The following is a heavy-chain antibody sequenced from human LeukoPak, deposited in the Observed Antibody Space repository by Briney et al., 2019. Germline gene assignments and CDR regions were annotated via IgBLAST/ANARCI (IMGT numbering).Heavy chain of an antibody. V-gene: IGHV1-8*03. D-gene: IGHD5-18*01. CDR1: GYTFTSYD. CDR2: MNPNSGNT. Sequence: ASVKVSCKASGYTFTSYDINWVRQATGQGLEWMGWMNPNSGNTGYAQTFQGRVTITRNTSISTAYVELRRLRSADTAVYYCARGRARIQLWFDTGRYYFDYWGQGTLSPSPQ. J-gene: IGHJ4*02. CDR3: ARGRARIQLWFDTGRYYFDY.